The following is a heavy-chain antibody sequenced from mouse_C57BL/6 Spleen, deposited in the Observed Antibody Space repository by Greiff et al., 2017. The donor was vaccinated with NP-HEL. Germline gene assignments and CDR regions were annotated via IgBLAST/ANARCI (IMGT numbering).Heavy chain of an antibody. CDR2: ISSGSSTI. J-gene: IGHJ4*01. V-gene: IGHV5-17*01. CDR1: GFTFSDYG. Sequence: DVHLVESGGGLVKPGGSLKLSCAASGFTFSDYGMHWVRQAPEKGLEWVAYISSGSSTIYYADTVKGRFTISRDNAKNTLFLQMTSLRSEDTAMYYCARLQDYAMDYWGQGTSVTVSS. CDR3: ARLQDYAMDY.